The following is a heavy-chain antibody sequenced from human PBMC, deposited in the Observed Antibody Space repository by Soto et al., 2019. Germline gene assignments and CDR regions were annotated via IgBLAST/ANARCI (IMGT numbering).Heavy chain of an antibody. CDR1: GFTFSSYA. CDR2: ISGSGGST. J-gene: IGHJ4*02. D-gene: IGHD2-15*01. V-gene: IGHV3-23*01. CDR3: AKDLRSYCSGGSCYSRYFDY. Sequence: GGSLRLSCAASGFTFSSYAMSWVRQAPGKGLEWVSAISGSGGSTYYADSVKGRFTISRDNSKNTLYLQMNSLRAEDTAVYYCAKDLRSYCSGGSCYSRYFDYWGQGTLVTVSS.